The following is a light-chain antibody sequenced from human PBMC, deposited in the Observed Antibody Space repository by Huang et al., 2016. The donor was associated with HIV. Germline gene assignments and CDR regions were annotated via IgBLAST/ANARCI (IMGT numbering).Light chain of an antibody. J-gene: IGKJ3*01. CDR2: VVS. CDR1: QRISNN. V-gene: IGKV1-39*01. CDR3: QQSYSTPLT. Sequence: DIQMTQSPSSLSASVGDRVTITCRASQRISNNLNWYQQKPGKAPNLLIYVVSSLQSGVPSRFSGSGSGTDFTLTISSLQPEDFATYYCQQSYSTPLTFGPGTKVDIK.